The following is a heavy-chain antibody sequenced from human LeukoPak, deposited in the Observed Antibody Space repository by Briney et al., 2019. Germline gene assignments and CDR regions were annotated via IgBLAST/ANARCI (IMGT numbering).Heavy chain of an antibody. V-gene: IGHV5-51*01. D-gene: IGHD1-26*01. CDR1: GYRFTAYW. J-gene: IGHJ4*02. Sequence: GESLKISCKASGYRFTAYWIGWVRQMPGKGLEWMGVIYPADSDTTYSPSFQGQVTISADKSNNIAYLEWDSLKASDSATYYCVRRTGSGTYYSLFFDYWGQGALVTVSS. CDR2: IYPADSDT. CDR3: VRRTGSGTYYSLFFDY.